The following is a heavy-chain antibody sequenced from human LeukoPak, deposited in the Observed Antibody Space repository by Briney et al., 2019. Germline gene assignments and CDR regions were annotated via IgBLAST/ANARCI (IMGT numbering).Heavy chain of an antibody. Sequence: PSQTLSLTCTVSGGSISSGSYYWSWIRQPAGKGLEWIGRIYISGSTNYNPSLKSRVTISVDTSKNQFSLKLSSVTAADTAVYFCARENDSSSWYYFDYWGQGTLVTVSS. V-gene: IGHV4-61*02. CDR1: GGSISSGSYY. CDR3: ARENDSSSWYYFDY. CDR2: IYISGST. D-gene: IGHD6-13*01. J-gene: IGHJ4*02.